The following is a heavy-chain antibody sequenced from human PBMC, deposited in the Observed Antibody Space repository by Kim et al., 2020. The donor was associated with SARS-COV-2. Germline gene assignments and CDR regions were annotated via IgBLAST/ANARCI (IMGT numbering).Heavy chain of an antibody. Sequence: IYAQKLQGRVALTEDRSTDTTYMELSSLRSEDTAVYYCATNDFWSGYYTFWGQGTLVTVSS. CDR3: ATNDFWSGYYTF. J-gene: IGHJ4*02. D-gene: IGHD3-3*01. V-gene: IGHV1-24*01.